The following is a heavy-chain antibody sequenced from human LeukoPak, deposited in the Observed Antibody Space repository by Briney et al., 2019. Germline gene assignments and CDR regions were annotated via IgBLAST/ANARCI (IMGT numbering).Heavy chain of an antibody. D-gene: IGHD1-26*01. Sequence: PSGTLSLTCSVSGGSISSSSYYWGWIRQPPGKGLEWIGSIYYSGSTYYNPSLKSRVTISVDTSKNQFSLKLSSVTAADTAVYYCARDRAFWERGEAFDYWGQGTLVTVSS. V-gene: IGHV4-39*07. CDR1: GGSISSSSYY. CDR2: IYYSGST. J-gene: IGHJ4*02. CDR3: ARDRAFWERGEAFDY.